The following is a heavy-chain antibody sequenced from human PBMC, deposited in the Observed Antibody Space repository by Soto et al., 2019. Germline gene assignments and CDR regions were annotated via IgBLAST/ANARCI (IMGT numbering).Heavy chain of an antibody. CDR3: ARVGHDSSGYPLPVLDY. CDR1: GGSFSCYY. V-gene: IGHV4-34*01. CDR2: INHSGST. D-gene: IGHD3-22*01. Sequence: SETLSLTCAVYGGSFSCYYWIWIRQPPGKGLEWIGEINHSGSTNYNPSLKSRVTISVDTSKNQFSLKLSSVTAADTAVYYCARVGHDSSGYPLPVLDYWGQGTLVTVSS. J-gene: IGHJ4*02.